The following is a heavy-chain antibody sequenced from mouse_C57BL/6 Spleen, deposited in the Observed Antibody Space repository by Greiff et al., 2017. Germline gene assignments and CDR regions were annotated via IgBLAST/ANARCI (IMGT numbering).Heavy chain of an antibody. J-gene: IGHJ4*01. CDR2: INPNNGGT. CDR3: AAITTVVPGMDY. CDR1: GYTFTDYY. D-gene: IGHD1-1*01. V-gene: IGHV1-26*01. Sequence: EVQLQQSGPELVKPGASVKISCKASGYTFTDYYMNWVKQSHGKSLEWIGDINPNNGGTSYNQKFKGKATLTVDKSSSTAYMELRSLTSEDSAVYYCAAITTVVPGMDYWGQGTSVTVSS.